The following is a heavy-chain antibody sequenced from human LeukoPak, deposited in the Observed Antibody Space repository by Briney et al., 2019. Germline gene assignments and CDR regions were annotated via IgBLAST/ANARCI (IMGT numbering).Heavy chain of an antibody. CDR1: GVSISSTSYY. J-gene: IGHJ2*01. CDR2: IYYSGST. V-gene: IGHV4-39*01. D-gene: IGHD3-10*01. CDR3: ARRHRPYYYGSGSYWYFDL. Sequence: SETLSLTCTVSGVSISSTSYYWGWIRQPPGKGLEWIASIYYSGSTYYNPSLKSRVTISVDTSKNQFSLKVNSVTAADTAVYYCARRHRPYYYGSGSYWYFDLWGRGTLVTVSS.